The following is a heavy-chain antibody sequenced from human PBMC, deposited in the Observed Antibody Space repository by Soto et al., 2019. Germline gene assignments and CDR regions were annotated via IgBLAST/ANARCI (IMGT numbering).Heavy chain of an antibody. CDR3: ARGPVYYDSSGTWAFDI. CDR1: VFTFSSYG. J-gene: IGHJ3*02. Sequence: GWSLRLSCSASVFTFSSYGMHWFRQAPGKGLEWVAVIWYDGSNKYYADSVKGRFTISRDNSKNTLYLQMNSLRAEDTAVYYCARGPVYYDSSGTWAFDIWGQGTMVTVSS. CDR2: IWYDGSNK. V-gene: IGHV3-33*01. D-gene: IGHD3-22*01.